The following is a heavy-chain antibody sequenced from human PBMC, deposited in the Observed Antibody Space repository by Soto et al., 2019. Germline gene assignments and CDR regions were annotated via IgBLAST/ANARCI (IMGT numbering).Heavy chain of an antibody. V-gene: IGHV3-33*01. CDR2: IWYDGTQK. CDR3: ARAGGTTVTGLWHFDS. CDR1: GFTFNTYI. J-gene: IGHJ4*02. Sequence: GGSLRLSCEASGFTFNTYIMHWVRQPPGKGLEWLAAIWYDGTQKYYADSVKGRFIISRDNSKKTLYLEMNSLRAEDTAVYYCARAGGTTVTGLWHFDSWGQGTLVTVSS. D-gene: IGHD4-17*01.